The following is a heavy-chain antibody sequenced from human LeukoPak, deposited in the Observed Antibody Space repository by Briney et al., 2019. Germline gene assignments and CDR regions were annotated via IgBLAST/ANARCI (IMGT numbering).Heavy chain of an antibody. V-gene: IGHV3-21*01. CDR2: ISGSSSYI. D-gene: IGHD3-10*01. CDR1: GFTLSSYI. CDR3: ARQLWFGELYTGYFDY. J-gene: IGHJ4*02. Sequence: PGGSLRLSCAASGFTLSSYIMNWVRQAPGKGLEWVSSISGSSSYIYYADSVKGRFTISRDNAKKSLFLQMNSLRAEDTAVYYCARQLWFGELYTGYFDYWGQGTLVTVSS.